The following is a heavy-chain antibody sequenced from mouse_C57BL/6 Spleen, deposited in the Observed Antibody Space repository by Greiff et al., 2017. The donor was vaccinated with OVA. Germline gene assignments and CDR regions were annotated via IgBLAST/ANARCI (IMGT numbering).Heavy chain of an antibody. V-gene: IGHV6-6*01. CDR1: GFTFSDAW. J-gene: IGHJ1*03. Sequence: EVQLVESGGGLVQPGGSMKLSCAASGFTFSDAWMDWVRQSPEKGLEWVAEIRNKANNHATYYAESVKGRFTISRDDSKSSVYLQMNSLRAEDTGIYYCTRSPVAYYSNYEYFDVWGTGTTVTVSS. CDR3: TRSPVAYYSNYEYFDV. CDR2: IRNKANNHAT. D-gene: IGHD2-5*01.